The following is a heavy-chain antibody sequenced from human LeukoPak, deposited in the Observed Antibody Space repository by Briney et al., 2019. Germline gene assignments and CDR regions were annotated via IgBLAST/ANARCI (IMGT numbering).Heavy chain of an antibody. D-gene: IGHD3-9*01. Sequence: GGSLRLSCAASGFTFSSYEMNWVRQAPGKGLEWVSYISSSGSTIYYADSVKGRFTISRDNAKNSLYLQMNSLRAEDTAVYYCARGGGLRYFDWLLQKGPFDYWGQGTLVTVSS. CDR1: GFTFSSYE. J-gene: IGHJ4*02. V-gene: IGHV3-48*03. CDR2: ISSSGSTI. CDR3: ARGGGLRYFDWLLQKGPFDY.